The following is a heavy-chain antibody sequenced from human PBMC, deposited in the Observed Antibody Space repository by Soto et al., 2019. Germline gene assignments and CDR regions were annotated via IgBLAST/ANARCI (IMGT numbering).Heavy chain of an antibody. V-gene: IGHV1-3*01. CDR2: INAGNGNT. CDR3: AREGEYDYGDYGKFDP. Sequence: QVQLVQSGAEVKKPWASVKVSCKASGYTFTSYAMHWVRQAPGQRLEWMGWINAGNGNTKYSQKFQGRVTITRDTSASTAYMELSSLRSEDTAVYYCAREGEYDYGDYGKFDPLGQGTLVTVSS. D-gene: IGHD4-17*01. J-gene: IGHJ5*02. CDR1: GYTFTSYA.